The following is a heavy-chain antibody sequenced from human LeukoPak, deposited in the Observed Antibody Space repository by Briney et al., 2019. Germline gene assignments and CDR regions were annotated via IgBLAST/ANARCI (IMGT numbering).Heavy chain of an antibody. D-gene: IGHD1-7*01. Sequence: GGSLRLSCAASGFTFNYAWMSWVRQVPGKGLEWVGQTVSEIDGGTTDYATPVKGRFTISRDDSKSTLYLQMNSLKLEDTAVYYCTTDEDWNYARKDVWGQGATVSVSS. CDR2: TVSEIDGGTT. CDR3: TTDEDWNYARKDV. J-gene: IGHJ6*02. V-gene: IGHV3-15*04. CDR1: GFTFNYAW.